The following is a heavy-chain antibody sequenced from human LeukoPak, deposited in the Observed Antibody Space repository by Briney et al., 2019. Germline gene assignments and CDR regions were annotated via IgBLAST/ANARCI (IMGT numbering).Heavy chain of an antibody. V-gene: IGHV3-7*03. CDR1: AFTFSSYW. J-gene: IGHJ4*02. CDR2: IDEDGTEK. D-gene: IGHD6-19*01. CDR3: AKRPTVAGVYYFDY. Sequence: GGSLRLSCAASAFTFSSYWMNWVRQAPGKGLEWVAGIDEDGTEKYYVESVKGRFTISRDNAKKSVYLQMNSLRADDTAVYYCAKRPTVAGVYYFDYWGQGTLVTVSS.